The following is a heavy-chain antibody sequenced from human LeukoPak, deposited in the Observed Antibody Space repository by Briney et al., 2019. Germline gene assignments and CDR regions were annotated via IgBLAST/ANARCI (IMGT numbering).Heavy chain of an antibody. CDR1: GFTFSDYS. J-gene: IGHJ6*02. CDR3: ARYNMDV. Sequence: AGGSLRLSCAASGFTFSDYSMNWVRQAPGKGLEWVSAIIKSGSHIYYADSVKGRFTISRDNANNSLYLQMNSLRAEDTGVYYCARYNMDVWGQGTTVTVSS. CDR2: IIKSGSHI. D-gene: IGHD1-20*01. V-gene: IGHV3-21*01.